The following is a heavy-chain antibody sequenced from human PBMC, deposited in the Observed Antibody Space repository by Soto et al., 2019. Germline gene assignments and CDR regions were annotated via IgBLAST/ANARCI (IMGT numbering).Heavy chain of an antibody. V-gene: IGHV4-34*01. Sequence: QVQLQQWGAGLLKPSETLSLTCAVYGGSFSGYYWSWIRQPPGKGLEWIGEINHSGSTNDNPTLNSRVTLSVDTSTNQVSLKLSSVTAADTAVYYCARAGGSGYYSTFDYWGQGTLVTVSS. CDR1: GGSFSGYY. CDR2: INHSGST. CDR3: ARAGGSGYYSTFDY. J-gene: IGHJ4*02. D-gene: IGHD3-22*01.